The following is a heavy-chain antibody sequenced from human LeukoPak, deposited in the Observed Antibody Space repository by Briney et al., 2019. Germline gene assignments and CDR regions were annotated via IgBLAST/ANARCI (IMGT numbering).Heavy chain of an antibody. V-gene: IGHV4-39*01. Sequence: PSETLSLTCTVSGGSISSSSYYWGWIRQPPGKGLEWIGSNYYSGSTYYNPSLKSRVTISVDTSKNQFSLKLSSVTAADTAVYYCALGGYSSVPTGYYGMDVWGQGTTVTVSS. CDR1: GGSISSSSYY. CDR3: ALGGYSSVPTGYYGMDV. J-gene: IGHJ6*02. CDR2: NYYSGST. D-gene: IGHD6-19*01.